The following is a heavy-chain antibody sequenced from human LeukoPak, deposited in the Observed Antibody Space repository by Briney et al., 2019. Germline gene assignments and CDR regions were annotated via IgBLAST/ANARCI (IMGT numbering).Heavy chain of an antibody. CDR2: ISFDGTDA. Sequence: PGTSLRLSCAASGFTFSSYAIHWVRQAPGKGLEWVAVISFDGTDAFYADSVKGRFTISRDNSKNTLYLQMNSLRADDTAVYYCARSGARKPENWFDPWGQGTLVTVSS. CDR1: GFTFSSYA. J-gene: IGHJ5*02. D-gene: IGHD1-14*01. CDR3: ARSGARKPENWFDP. V-gene: IGHV3-30*04.